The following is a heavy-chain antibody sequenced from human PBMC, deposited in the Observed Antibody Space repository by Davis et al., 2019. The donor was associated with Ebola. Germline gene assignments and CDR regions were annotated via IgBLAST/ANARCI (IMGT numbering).Heavy chain of an antibody. CDR3: TAEAGISF. CDR2: IKSNVDGGTT. D-gene: IGHD3-3*02. CDR1: GFTFSNAW. Sequence: PGGSLRLSCAASGFTFSNAWMSCVRKAQGKGLEWVGRIKSNVDGGTTDYAAPVNGRFTISRDDSKNTLYLQMNSLKTDDTAVYYCTAEAGISFWGQGTLVTVSS. J-gene: IGHJ4*02. V-gene: IGHV3-15*01.